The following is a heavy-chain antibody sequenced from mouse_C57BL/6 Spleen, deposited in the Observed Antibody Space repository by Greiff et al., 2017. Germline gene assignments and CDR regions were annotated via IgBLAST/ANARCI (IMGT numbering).Heavy chain of an antibody. V-gene: IGHV1-81*01. CDR3: AREGGYYYGSSGYAMDY. CDR2: IYPRSGNT. J-gene: IGHJ4*01. Sequence: QVQLQQSGAELARPGASVKLSCKASGYTFTSYGISWVKQRTGQGLEWIGEIYPRSGNTYYNEKFKGKATLTADKSSSTAYMELRSLTSEDSAVYFCAREGGYYYGSSGYAMDYWGQGTSVTVSS. D-gene: IGHD1-1*01. CDR1: GYTFTSYG.